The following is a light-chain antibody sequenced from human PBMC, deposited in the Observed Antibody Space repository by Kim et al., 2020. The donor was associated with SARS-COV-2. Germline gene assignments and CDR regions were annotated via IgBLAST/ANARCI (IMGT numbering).Light chain of an antibody. V-gene: IGLV2-8*01. Sequence: QSALTQPPSASGSPGQSITISCTGSSSDIGGYNYVSWYQQHPGKAPKLMIYEVSERPSGVPDRFSGSKSGNTASLTVSGLQAEDEAGYYCSSYAGSNILVFGGGTQLTVL. J-gene: IGLJ2*01. CDR1: SSDIGGYNY. CDR2: EVS. CDR3: SSYAGSNILV.